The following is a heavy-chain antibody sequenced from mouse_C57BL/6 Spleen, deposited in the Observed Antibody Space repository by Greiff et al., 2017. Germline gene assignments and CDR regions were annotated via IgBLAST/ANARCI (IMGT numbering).Heavy chain of an antibody. CDR1: GYAFSSYW. Sequence: QVHVKQSGAELVKPGASVKISCKASGYAFSSYWMNWVKQRPGKGLEWIGQIYPGDGDTNYNGKFKGKATLTADKSSSTAYMQLSSLTSEDSAVYFCARFSYSNYDYWGQGTTLTVSS. V-gene: IGHV1-80*01. CDR2: IYPGDGDT. D-gene: IGHD2-5*01. J-gene: IGHJ2*01. CDR3: ARFSYSNYDY.